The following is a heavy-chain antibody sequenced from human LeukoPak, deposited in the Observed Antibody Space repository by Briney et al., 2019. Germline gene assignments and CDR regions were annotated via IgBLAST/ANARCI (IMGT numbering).Heavy chain of an antibody. CDR1: GFTFSSYK. CDR3: ARDLIHRSGEADY. Sequence: PGGSLRLSCAASGFTFSSYKMNWVRQAPGKGLEWISYISSSGSSTNYADSVKGRFTISRDNAKNSLYLQMNSLRAEDTAVYYCARDLIHRSGEADYWGQGTLVTVSS. CDR2: ISSSGSST. D-gene: IGHD3-22*01. V-gene: IGHV3-48*03. J-gene: IGHJ4*02.